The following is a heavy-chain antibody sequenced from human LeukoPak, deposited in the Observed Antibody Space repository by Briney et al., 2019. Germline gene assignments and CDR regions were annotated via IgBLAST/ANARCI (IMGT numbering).Heavy chain of an antibody. V-gene: IGHV1-2*02. CDR2: INPNSGGT. J-gene: IGHJ4*02. Sequence: GDSVKVSCKASGNTFTGYYIYWVRQAPGQGLEWMGRINPNSGGTNYAQKSQGRVTMTRDTSISTAYMELSRLRSDDTAVYYCARDKVAGVGALDYWGQGTLVTVSS. CDR3: ARDKVAGVGALDY. CDR1: GNTFTGYY. D-gene: IGHD3-16*01.